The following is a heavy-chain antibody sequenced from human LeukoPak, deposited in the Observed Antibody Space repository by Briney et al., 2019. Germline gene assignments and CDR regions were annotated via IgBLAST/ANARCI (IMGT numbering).Heavy chain of an antibody. Sequence: SETLSLTCTVSGGPISSYHWSWIRQPPGKRLEWIGFIYYSGSTKYNPSLKSRVTMSVDTSKNQFSLKLSSVTAADTAVYYCARHPYDSGGYPYYFDYWGQGTLVTVSS. CDR2: IYYSGST. J-gene: IGHJ4*02. CDR1: GGPISSYH. V-gene: IGHV4-59*08. CDR3: ARHPYDSGGYPYYFDY. D-gene: IGHD3-22*01.